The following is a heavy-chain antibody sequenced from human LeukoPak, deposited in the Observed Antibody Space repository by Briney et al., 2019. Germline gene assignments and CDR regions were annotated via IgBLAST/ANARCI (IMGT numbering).Heavy chain of an antibody. CDR1: GFTVSNKF. CDR3: AGVLRGGNSGFAFDI. J-gene: IGHJ3*02. D-gene: IGHD4-23*01. V-gene: IGHV3-66*02. CDR2: IYSGGNT. Sequence: PGGSLRLSCGASGFTVSNKFMTWVRQAPGKGLDWVSIIYSGGNTYYADSVKGRFTISRDNSENALYLQMNSLRAEDTAVYYCAGVLRGGNSGFAFDIWGQGTMVTVSS.